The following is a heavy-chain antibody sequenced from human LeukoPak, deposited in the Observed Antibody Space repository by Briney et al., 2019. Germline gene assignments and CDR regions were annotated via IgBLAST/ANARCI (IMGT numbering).Heavy chain of an antibody. CDR3: AKDGLSYDGSTHVYYFQS. CDR1: GFTFRMYA. J-gene: IGHJ4*02. Sequence: GSLRLSCTASGFTFRMYAMRWVRQAPGKGLESVASIIYDGRHTYYAASVKGRFTISRDNSQNTLYLQMNSLRAEDTALYYCAKDGLSYDGSTHVYYFQSLGQGTLVTVSS. D-gene: IGHD3-22*01. CDR2: IIYDGRHT. V-gene: IGHV3-23*01.